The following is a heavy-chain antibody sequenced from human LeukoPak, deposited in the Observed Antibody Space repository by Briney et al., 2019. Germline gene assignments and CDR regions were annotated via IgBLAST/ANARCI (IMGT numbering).Heavy chain of an antibody. Sequence: PGGSLRLSCAASGFTFSSYGMHWVRQAPGKGLEWVAVISFDGSDQYYADSVRGRFTISRDNSKNTLYLQMNSLRVEDTAVYFCAEVFVLLRGTPENWFDPWGQGTLVTVSS. D-gene: IGHD1-14*01. CDR1: GFTFSSYG. J-gene: IGHJ5*02. CDR2: ISFDGSDQ. V-gene: IGHV3-30*18. CDR3: AEVFVLLRGTPENWFDP.